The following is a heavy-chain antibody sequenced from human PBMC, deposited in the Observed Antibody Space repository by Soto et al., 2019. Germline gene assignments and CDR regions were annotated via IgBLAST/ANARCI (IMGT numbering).Heavy chain of an antibody. V-gene: IGHV3-30*18. CDR2: ISYDGSNK. Sequence: GGSLRLSCAASGFTFSSYGMHWVRQAPGKGLEWVAVISYDGSNKYYADSVKGRFTISRDNSKNTLYLQMNSLRAEDTAVYYCANLGPLGLPAEVRDYYYYYYYMDVWGKGTTVTVSS. CDR1: GFTFSSYG. J-gene: IGHJ6*03. CDR3: ANLGPLGLPAEVRDYYYYYYYMDV. D-gene: IGHD2-2*01.